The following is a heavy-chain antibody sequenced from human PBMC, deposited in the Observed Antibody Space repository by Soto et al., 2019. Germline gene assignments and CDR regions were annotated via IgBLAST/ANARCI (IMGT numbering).Heavy chain of an antibody. V-gene: IGHV1-18*01. CDR2: ISAYNGNT. J-gene: IGHJ4*02. D-gene: IGHD3-9*01. CDR3: ARDQANFDWLLSNHFDY. CDR1: GYTFTSYG. Sequence: QVQLVQSGAEVKKPGASVKVSCKASGYTFTSYGISWVRQAPGQGLEWMGWISAYNGNTNYAQKLQGRVTMTTDTSTSTAYMELRSLRSDDTAVYDCARDQANFDWLLSNHFDYWGQGTLVTVSS.